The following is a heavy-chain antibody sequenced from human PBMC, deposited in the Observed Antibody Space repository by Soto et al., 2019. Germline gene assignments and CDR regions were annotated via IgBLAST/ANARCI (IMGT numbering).Heavy chain of an antibody. V-gene: IGHV1-69*01. Sequence: QVQLVQSGAEVKKPGSSVKVSCKASGGTFSSYAISWVRQAPGQGLEWMGGIIPIFGTANYAQKFQGRVTITADESTSTAYMELSSLRSEDTAVYYCARDQRPGIAAAGTSWDYYYGMDVWGQGTTVTVSS. D-gene: IGHD6-13*01. J-gene: IGHJ6*02. CDR1: GGTFSSYA. CDR3: ARDQRPGIAAAGTSWDYYYGMDV. CDR2: IIPIFGTA.